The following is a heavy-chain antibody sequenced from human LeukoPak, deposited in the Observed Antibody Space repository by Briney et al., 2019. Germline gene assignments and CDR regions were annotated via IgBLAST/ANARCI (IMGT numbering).Heavy chain of an antibody. J-gene: IGHJ4*02. CDR1: GFTFSSYA. V-gene: IGHV3-30-3*01. D-gene: IGHD3-3*01. Sequence: PGGSLRLSCAASGFTFSSYAMHWVRQAPGKGLEWVAVISYDGSNKYYADSVKGRFTISRDNSKNTLYLQMNSLRAEDTAVYYCAKDLRGVGYFDYWGQGTLVTVSS. CDR2: ISYDGSNK. CDR3: AKDLRGVGYFDY.